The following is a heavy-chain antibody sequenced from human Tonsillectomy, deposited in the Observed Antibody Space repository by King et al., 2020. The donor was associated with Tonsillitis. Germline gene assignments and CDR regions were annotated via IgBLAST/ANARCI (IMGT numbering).Heavy chain of an antibody. Sequence: VQLVESGAEVKRPGASVKVSCTASGYTFTSYYIHWVRQAPGQGLEWMGIINPSGGSTSYAQKFQGRVTMTRETSTSTVKMELRSLKSDDTAVYYCARAGATMVRGVIVSPFDYWGQGTLVPVSS. V-gene: IGHV1-46*01. CDR2: INPSGGST. D-gene: IGHD3-10*01. CDR1: GYTFTSYY. CDR3: ARAGATMVRGVIVSPFDY. J-gene: IGHJ4*02.